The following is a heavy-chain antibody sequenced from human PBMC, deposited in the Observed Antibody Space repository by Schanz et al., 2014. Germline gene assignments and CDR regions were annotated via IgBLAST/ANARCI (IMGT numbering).Heavy chain of an antibody. CDR3: ARDGVDAAAGGNY. CDR1: GYTFTTYY. D-gene: IGHD6-13*01. V-gene: IGHV1-46*03. Sequence: QVHLVQSGAEVKKPGASMKVSCKASGYTFTTYYMLWVRQAPGQGLEWMGIINPSGGSTRYGQKFQGRITVTTDTSTSTVYLELSSLRSDDTAVYYCARDGVDAAAGGNYWGQGTLVTVSS. J-gene: IGHJ4*02. CDR2: INPSGGST.